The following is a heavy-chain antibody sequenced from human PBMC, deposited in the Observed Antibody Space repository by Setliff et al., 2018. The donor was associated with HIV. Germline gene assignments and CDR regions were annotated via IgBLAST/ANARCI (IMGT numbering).Heavy chain of an antibody. D-gene: IGHD4-17*01. V-gene: IGHV4-59*08. Sequence: SETLSLTCTVSGGSINTYYWTWIRQSPGKGLEWIGYFYHSGSTNYNPSLKSRVSISVDTSKNEFSLNLSSLTAADTAVYFCARLWLHYGDDIPKFDPWGQGTLVTVSS. CDR1: GGSINTYY. J-gene: IGHJ5*02. CDR2: FYHSGST. CDR3: ARLWLHYGDDIPKFDP.